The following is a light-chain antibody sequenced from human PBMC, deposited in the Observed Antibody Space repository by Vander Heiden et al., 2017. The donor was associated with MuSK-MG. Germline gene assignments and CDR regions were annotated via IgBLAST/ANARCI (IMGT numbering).Light chain of an antibody. CDR1: SSDVGSYNY. CDR3: FSYAGSYTFV. J-gene: IGLJ1*01. V-gene: IGLV2-11*01. CDR2: DVS. Sequence: QSALTQPRSVSGSPGQSVTIPCTGTSSDVGSYNYVFWYQQHPGKAPRLMIYDVSKRPSGVPDRFSGSKSGNTAFLTISGPQAEDDADYYCFSYAGSYTFVFGTGTKVTVL.